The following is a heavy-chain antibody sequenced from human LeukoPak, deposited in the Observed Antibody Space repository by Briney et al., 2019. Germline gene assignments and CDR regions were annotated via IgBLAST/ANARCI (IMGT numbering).Heavy chain of an antibody. V-gene: IGHV1-18*01. CDR3: ARGHSSGRDYYFDT. J-gene: IGHJ4*02. Sequence: ASVKVSCKTSGYTFATFSINWVRQAPGQGLEWMGWISGYSGSTNYAQKLQGRVTMTTDTSTTTAYMELRSLKSDDTAVYYCARGHSSGRDYYFDTWGQGTLVTVSS. CDR1: GYTFATFS. CDR2: ISGYSGST. D-gene: IGHD6-19*01.